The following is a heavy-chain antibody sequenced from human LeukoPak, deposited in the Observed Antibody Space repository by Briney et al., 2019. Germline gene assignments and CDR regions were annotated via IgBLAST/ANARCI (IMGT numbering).Heavy chain of an antibody. CDR3: ARDRVADTVFYYYGMDV. Sequence: ASVTVSCKASGYTFTSYAMNWVRQAPGQGLEWMGWINTNTGNPTYAQGFTGRFVFSLDTSVSTAYLQISSLKAEDTAVYYCARDRVADTVFYYYGMDVWGQGTTVTVSS. D-gene: IGHD5-18*01. CDR2: INTNTGNP. J-gene: IGHJ6*02. V-gene: IGHV7-4-1*02. CDR1: GYTFTSYA.